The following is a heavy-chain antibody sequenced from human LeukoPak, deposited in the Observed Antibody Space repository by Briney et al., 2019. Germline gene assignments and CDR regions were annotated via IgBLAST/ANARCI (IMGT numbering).Heavy chain of an antibody. J-gene: IGHJ5*02. Sequence: GGSLRLSCAAAGFTFSSYAMSLVRQAPGKGLEWVSAISGSGGSTYYADSVKGRFTISRDNSKNTLYLQMNSLRAEDTAVYYCAKSSHYYDSSGYSWGQGTLVTVSS. CDR2: ISGSGGST. CDR3: AKSSHYYDSSGYS. D-gene: IGHD3-22*01. V-gene: IGHV3-23*01. CDR1: GFTFSSYA.